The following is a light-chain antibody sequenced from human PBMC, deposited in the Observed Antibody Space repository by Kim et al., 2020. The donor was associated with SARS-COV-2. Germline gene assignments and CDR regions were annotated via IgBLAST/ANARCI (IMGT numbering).Light chain of an antibody. Sequence: GQSITIACTGTSSDVGGYNYVSWYQQHPGKAPKLMFYDVSNRPSGVSNRFSGSKSGNTASLTNSGLQAEDEADYYCSSYTSSSTLVFGGGTQLTVL. CDR1: SSDVGGYNY. CDR2: DVS. V-gene: IGLV2-14*03. J-gene: IGLJ2*01. CDR3: SSYTSSSTLV.